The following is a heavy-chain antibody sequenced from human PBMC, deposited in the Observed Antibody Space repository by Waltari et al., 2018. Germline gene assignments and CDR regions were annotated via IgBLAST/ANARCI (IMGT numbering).Heavy chain of an antibody. CDR2: IYYSGST. V-gene: IGHV4-59*01. CDR1: GGSISSYY. CDR3: ASTDNGNDGEDAFDI. D-gene: IGHD1-20*01. Sequence: QVQLQESGPGLVKPSETLSLTCTVSGGSISSYYWSWIRQPPGKGLEWIGYIYYSGSTNYNPSLKSRVTISVDTSKNQFSLKLSSVTAADTAVYYCASTDNGNDGEDAFDIWGQGTMVTVSS. J-gene: IGHJ3*02.